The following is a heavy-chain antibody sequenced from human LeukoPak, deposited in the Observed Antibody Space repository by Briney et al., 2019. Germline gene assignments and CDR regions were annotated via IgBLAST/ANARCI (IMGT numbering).Heavy chain of an antibody. CDR2: ISYDGSNK. D-gene: IGHD1-1*01. Sequence: GRSLRLSCAASGFTFSSYAMHWVRQAPGKGLEWVAVISYDGSNKYYADSVKGRFTISRDNSKNSPSLQMNSLRAEDTAVYYCARDRLLEDRDYHYYYYMDVWGIGTTVTVSS. CDR1: GFTFSSYA. CDR3: ARDRLLEDRDYHYYYYMDV. J-gene: IGHJ6*03. V-gene: IGHV3-30*04.